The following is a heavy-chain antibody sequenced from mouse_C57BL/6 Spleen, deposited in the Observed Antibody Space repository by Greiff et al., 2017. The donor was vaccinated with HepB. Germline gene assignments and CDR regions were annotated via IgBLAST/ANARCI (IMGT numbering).Heavy chain of an antibody. Sequence: QVQLQQPGAELVRPGSSVKLSCKASGYTFTSYWMDWVKQRPGQGLEWIGNIYPSDSETHYNQKFKDKATLTVDKSSSTAYMQLSSLTSEDSAVYYCARCGSLHYFDYWGQGTTLTVSS. J-gene: IGHJ2*01. CDR3: ARCGSLHYFDY. CDR2: IYPSDSET. V-gene: IGHV1-61*01. D-gene: IGHD1-1*01. CDR1: GYTFTSYW.